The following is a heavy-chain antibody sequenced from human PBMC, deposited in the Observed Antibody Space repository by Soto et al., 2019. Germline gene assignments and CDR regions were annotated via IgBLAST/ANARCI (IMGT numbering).Heavy chain of an antibody. CDR3: ARATWGRSSTWFVP. D-gene: IGHD1-26*01. J-gene: IGHJ5*02. CDR2: ITHSGST. Sequence: QVQLQQWGAGLLKPSETLSLTCAVYGGSFSGYNWNWIRQPPGKGLEWIGEITHSGSTNYNPSLSSRVTISVDTSKNQFSLRLSSVTAADTAVYYCARATWGRSSTWFVPWGQGTLVTVSS. V-gene: IGHV4-34*01. CDR1: GGSFSGYN.